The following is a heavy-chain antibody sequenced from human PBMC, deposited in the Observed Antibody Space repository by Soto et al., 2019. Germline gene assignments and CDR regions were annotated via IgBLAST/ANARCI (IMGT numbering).Heavy chain of an antibody. CDR2: IYISGGT. CDR1: GESISGYH. J-gene: IGHJ5*02. D-gene: IGHD5-18*01. CDR3: AREYSYHFDP. V-gene: IGHV4-4*07. Sequence: SETLSLTCTVSGESISGYHWSWIRQPAGEGLQWIGRIYISGGTNYSPSLKSRVSMSADTSKNQFSLKLSSVTAADTAVYYCAREYSYHFDPWGQGTLVTVSS.